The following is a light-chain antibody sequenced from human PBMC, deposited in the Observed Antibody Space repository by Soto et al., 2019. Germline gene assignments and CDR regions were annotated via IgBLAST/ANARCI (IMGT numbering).Light chain of an antibody. J-gene: IGKJ5*01. V-gene: IGKV1-9*01. CDR1: QGISTS. CDR2: AAS. Sequence: QLTQSPSSLSASVGDRVTITCRASQGISTSLAWYQQKPGKAPKLLIYAASALQSGVPSRFSGSGSGTDFTLTITSLQSEDFATYYCQQAASFPITFGQGTRLEIK. CDR3: QQAASFPIT.